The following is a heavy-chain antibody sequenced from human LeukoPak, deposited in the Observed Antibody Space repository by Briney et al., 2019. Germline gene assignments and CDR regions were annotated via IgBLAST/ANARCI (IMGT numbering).Heavy chain of an antibody. V-gene: IGHV4-34*01. CDR3: ARLSLQYYYYMDV. D-gene: IGHD2/OR15-2a*01. CDR1: GGSFSGYY. J-gene: IGHJ6*03. Sequence: SETLSLTCAVYGGSFSGYYWSWIRQPPEKGQEWIGEINHSGSTNYNPSLKSRVTISVDTSKNQFSLKLSSVTAADTAVYYCARLSLQYYYYMDVWGKGTTVTVSS. CDR2: INHSGST.